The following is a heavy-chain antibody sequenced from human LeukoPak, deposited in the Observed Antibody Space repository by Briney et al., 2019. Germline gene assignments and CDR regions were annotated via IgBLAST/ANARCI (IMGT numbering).Heavy chain of an antibody. V-gene: IGHV1-2*06. CDR3: ARDLSSTDHWEFDH. D-gene: IGHD2/OR15-2a*01. CDR1: GYTFTDYF. Sequence: ASVKVSCKASGYTFTDYFIHWVRQAPGQGLEWMGRINPDSSGTYLAQSFQDRVTVTSDTSIGTAYMELSGLTSDDTAVYYRARDLSSTDHWEFDHWGQGTLVTVSS. CDR2: INPDSSGT. J-gene: IGHJ4*02.